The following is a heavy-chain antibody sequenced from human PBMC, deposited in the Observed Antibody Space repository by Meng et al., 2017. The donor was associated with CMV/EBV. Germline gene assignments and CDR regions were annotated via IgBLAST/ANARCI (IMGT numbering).Heavy chain of an antibody. V-gene: IGHV4-59*01. D-gene: IGHD2-2*01. Sequence: QVQLRESGPGLVKPAETLSLTCTVSGGSISSYYWSWTRQPPGKGLEWIGYIYYSGSTNYNPSLKSRVTISVDTSKNQFSLKLSSVTAADTAVYYCASVGSTTPYFDYWGQGTLVTVSS. CDR3: ASVGSTTPYFDY. CDR2: IYYSGST. CDR1: GGSISSYY. J-gene: IGHJ4*02.